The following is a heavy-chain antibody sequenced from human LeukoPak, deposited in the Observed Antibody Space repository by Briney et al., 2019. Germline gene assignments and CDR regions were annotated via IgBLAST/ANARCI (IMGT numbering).Heavy chain of an antibody. Sequence: PGGSLRLSCEAFGFTVSPNYMSWVRQAPGKGLEWVSVIYRGGSTYYADSVRDRFIISRDNSKNTLYLQMNSLRAEDTAVYYCASASCSGSSCYSGYFDYWGQGTLVTVSS. D-gene: IGHD2-15*01. CDR1: GFTVSPNY. CDR2: IYRGGST. CDR3: ASASCSGSSCYSGYFDY. V-gene: IGHV3-53*01. J-gene: IGHJ4*02.